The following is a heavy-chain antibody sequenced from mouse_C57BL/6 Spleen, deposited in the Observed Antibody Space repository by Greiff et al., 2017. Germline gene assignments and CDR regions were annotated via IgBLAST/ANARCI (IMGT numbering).Heavy chain of an antibody. CDR2: ISDGGSYT. J-gene: IGHJ4*01. Sequence: EVKLVESGGGLVKPGGSLKLSCAASGFTFSSYAMSWVRQTPEKRLEWVATISDGGSYTYYPDNVKGRFTISRDNAKNNLYLQMSHLKSEDTAMYYCARDDGYPYYAMDYWGQGTSVTVSS. CDR3: ARDDGYPYYAMDY. V-gene: IGHV5-4*01. D-gene: IGHD2-3*01. CDR1: GFTFSSYA.